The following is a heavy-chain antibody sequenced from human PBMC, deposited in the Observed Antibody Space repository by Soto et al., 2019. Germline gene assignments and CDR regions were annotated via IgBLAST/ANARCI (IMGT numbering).Heavy chain of an antibody. CDR2: IIPIQGKA. V-gene: IGHV1-69*02. CDR3: AKNLLFVKHGYMDV. Sequence: QVQLVQSGAELKKPGSSVKGSCEASGGSFTSYGFTWVRQAPGQGLEWMGRIIPIQGKANYALKFQDRVTITADRSTRTVYMELTSLRPEDTAVYCCAKNLLFVKHGYMDVWGKGPTVTVSS. D-gene: IGHD3-3*01. J-gene: IGHJ6*03. CDR1: GGSFTSYG.